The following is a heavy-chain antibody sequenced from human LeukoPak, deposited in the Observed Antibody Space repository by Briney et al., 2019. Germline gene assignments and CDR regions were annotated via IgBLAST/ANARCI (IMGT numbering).Heavy chain of an antibody. CDR3: ARSPHILTGENFDY. Sequence: ASVKVSCKSSGYTFTGYYMHWVRQAPGQGLEWMGWINPNSGGTKYAHKFQDRVTMTRDTSISTAYMHLSRLRSADTAVYYCARSPHILTGENFDYWGQGTLLTVSS. CDR1: GYTFTGYY. V-gene: IGHV1-2*07. CDR2: INPNSGGT. J-gene: IGHJ4*02. D-gene: IGHD3-9*01.